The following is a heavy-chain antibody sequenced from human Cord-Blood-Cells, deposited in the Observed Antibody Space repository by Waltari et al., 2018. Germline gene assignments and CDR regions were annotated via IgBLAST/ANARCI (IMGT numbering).Heavy chain of an antibody. CDR2: INHSGST. Sequence: QVQLQQWGAGLLKPSETLSLTCAVYGGSFSGYYWSWIRQPPGKGLEWIGEINHSGSTNYNPSLKSRVTISVDTCKNQFSLKLSSVTAADTAVYYCARGTTIVVVPAARYWYFDLWGRGTLVTVSS. V-gene: IGHV4-34*01. D-gene: IGHD2-2*01. J-gene: IGHJ2*01. CDR3: ARGTTIVVVPAARYWYFDL. CDR1: GGSFSGYY.